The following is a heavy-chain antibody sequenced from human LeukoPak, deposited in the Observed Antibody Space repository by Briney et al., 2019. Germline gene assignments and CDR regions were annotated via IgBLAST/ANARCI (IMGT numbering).Heavy chain of an antibody. CDR2: ISSSGGST. CDR1: GFTFSTHA. CDR3: VKPYCSSISCSPDY. Sequence: GGSLRLSCSPSGFTFSTHAMHWVRQAPGKGLEYVSGISSSGGSTYYADSVKGRFTISRDNSENTLYLQMSSLRAEDTAVYYCVKPYCSSISCSPDYWGQGTLVTVSS. V-gene: IGHV3-64D*09. J-gene: IGHJ4*02. D-gene: IGHD2-2*01.